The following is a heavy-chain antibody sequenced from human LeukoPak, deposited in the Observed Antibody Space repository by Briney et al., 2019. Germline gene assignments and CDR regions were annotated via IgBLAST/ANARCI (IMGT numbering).Heavy chain of an antibody. CDR3: ARGEEYQLLSEY. CDR2: IRYDGSNK. CDR1: GFTFSNYG. D-gene: IGHD2-2*01. J-gene: IGHJ4*02. Sequence: PGGSLRLSCAASGFTFSNYGMHWVRQAPGKGLEWVAFIRYDGSNKYFADSVKGRFTISRDNSKNTLYLQMNSLRAEDTAVYYCARGEEYQLLSEYWGQGTLVTVSS. V-gene: IGHV3-30*02.